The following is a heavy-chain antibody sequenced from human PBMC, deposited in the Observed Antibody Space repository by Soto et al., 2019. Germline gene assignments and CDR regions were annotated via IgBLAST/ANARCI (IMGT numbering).Heavy chain of an antibody. CDR3: ITYDTLDY. J-gene: IGHJ4*02. V-gene: IGHV3-23*01. D-gene: IGHD3-9*01. CDR2: IRGRGENT. CDR1: GFTFSNYA. Sequence: PGGSLRLSCAASGFTFSNYAMSWVRQAPGKGLEWVSSIRGRGENTYYADSVKDRFTVSRDNSKNMLYLQMNSLRAEDTAIYYCITYDTLDYWGQGTLVTVSS.